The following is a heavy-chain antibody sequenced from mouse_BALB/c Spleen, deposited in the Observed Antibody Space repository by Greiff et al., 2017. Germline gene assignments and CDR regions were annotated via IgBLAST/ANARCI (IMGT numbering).Heavy chain of an antibody. D-gene: IGHD2-4*01. J-gene: IGHJ4*01. CDR3: ARSTMITTGAMDY. Sequence: EVKLMESGPELVKPGASVKIPCKASGYTFTDYNMDWVKQSHGKSLEWIGDINPNNGGTIYNQKFKGKATLTVDKSSSTAYMELRSLTSEDTAVYYCARSTMITTGAMDYWGQGTSVTVSS. CDR2: INPNNGGT. V-gene: IGHV1-18*01. CDR1: GYTFTDYN.